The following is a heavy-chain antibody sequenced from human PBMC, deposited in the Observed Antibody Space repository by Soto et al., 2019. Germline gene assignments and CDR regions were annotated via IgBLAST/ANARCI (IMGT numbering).Heavy chain of an antibody. J-gene: IGHJ4*02. Sequence: ESGGGVVPPGRSLRLSCAASGFTFSSFGMHWVRQAPGKGLEWVAVASYDGSYKYYADSVKGRFTISRDNSKNTLYLQMNSLRAEDTAVYYCAKERSVVATTPDFDYWGQGTLVTVSS. CDR3: AKERSVVATTPDFDY. CDR2: ASYDGSYK. D-gene: IGHD5-12*01. V-gene: IGHV3-30*18. CDR1: GFTFSSFG.